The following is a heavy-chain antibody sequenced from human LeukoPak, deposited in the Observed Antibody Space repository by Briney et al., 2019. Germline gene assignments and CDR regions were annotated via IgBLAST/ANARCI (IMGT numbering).Heavy chain of an antibody. V-gene: IGHV4-34*01. Sequence: PSETLSLTCTVSGGSISSYYWSWIRQPPGKGLEWIGEINHSGSTNYNPSLKSRVTISADTSKNQFSLKLSSVTAADTAVYYCARGPEGRTVTPIHNFDYWGQGAWSPSPQ. CDR2: INHSGST. J-gene: IGHJ4*02. D-gene: IGHD4-17*01. CDR1: GGSISSYY. CDR3: ARGPEGRTVTPIHNFDY.